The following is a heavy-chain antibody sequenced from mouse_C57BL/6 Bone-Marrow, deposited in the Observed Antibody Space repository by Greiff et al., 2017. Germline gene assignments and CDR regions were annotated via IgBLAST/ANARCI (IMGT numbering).Heavy chain of an antibody. J-gene: IGHJ3*01. V-gene: IGHV1-56*01. CDR3: ARSAHYYGSGAY. CDR1: GYTFTSHW. D-gene: IGHD1-1*01. Sequence: QVQLQQSGPELVRPGASVKISCKAPGYTFTSHWMQWVRQRPGQGLEWIGEIFPGSGSTYYNEKFKGKSTLTVDTSSSTAYMQLSRLTSEESAVYFCARSAHYYGSGAYWCQVTLVTVSA. CDR2: IFPGSGST.